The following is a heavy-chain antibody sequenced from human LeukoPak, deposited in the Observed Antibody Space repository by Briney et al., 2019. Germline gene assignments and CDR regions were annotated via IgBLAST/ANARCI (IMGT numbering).Heavy chain of an antibody. CDR2: INWNGDNT. CDR3: ARCASWGFFYFDY. J-gene: IGHJ4*02. Sequence: GGSLRLSCEASGFTFDDYGLSWVRQAPGKGLEWVSGINWNGDNTDYTDSVKGRFTISRDNAKNSLYLQMNSLRAEDTALYYCARCASWGFFYFDYWGQGPLVTVSS. CDR1: GFTFDDYG. V-gene: IGHV3-20*04. D-gene: IGHD2-2*01.